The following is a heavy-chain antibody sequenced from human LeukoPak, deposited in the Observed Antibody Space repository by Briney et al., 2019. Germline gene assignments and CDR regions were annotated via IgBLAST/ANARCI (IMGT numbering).Heavy chain of an antibody. Sequence: SETLSLVCTVSGGSMNNDGYFWAWIRQPPGKGLEGIGSSYYSGSSFYNPSLKSRATISVATSKNQFSLKLSSVTAADTAVYYCARDEFGDFQGFDYWGQGTRVTVSS. CDR2: SYYSGSS. J-gene: IGHJ4*02. D-gene: IGHD4-17*01. CDR1: GGSMNNDGYF. V-gene: IGHV4-39*07. CDR3: ARDEFGDFQGFDY.